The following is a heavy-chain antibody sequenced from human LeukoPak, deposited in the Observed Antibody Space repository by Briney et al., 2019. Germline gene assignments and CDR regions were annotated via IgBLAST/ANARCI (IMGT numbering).Heavy chain of an antibody. V-gene: IGHV3-20*04. CDR1: GFSFSTYW. CDR2: INWNGGSR. CDR3: ARSRHSYDSTGFPHY. Sequence: GGSLRLSCAASGFSFSTYWMLWVRQRPGEGLMWVSGINWNGGSRGYADSVKGRFTISRDNAKNSLYLQMNSLRAEDTALYYCARSRHSYDSTGFPHYWGQGTLVTVSS. J-gene: IGHJ4*02. D-gene: IGHD3-22*01.